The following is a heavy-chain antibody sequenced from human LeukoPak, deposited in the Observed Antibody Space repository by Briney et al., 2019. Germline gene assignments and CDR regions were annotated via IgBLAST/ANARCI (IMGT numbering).Heavy chain of an antibody. J-gene: IGHJ5*02. CDR2: IYYSGST. V-gene: IGHV4-61*01. Sequence: SETLSLTCTVSGGSVSSGSYYWSWIRQPPGKGLEWIGYIYYSGSTNYNPSLKSRVTISVDTSKDQFSLKLSSVTAADTAVYYCARGVVTYYCGSGSYRFDPWGQGTLVTVSS. CDR3: ARGVVTYYCGSGSYRFDP. CDR1: GGSVSSGSYY. D-gene: IGHD3-10*01.